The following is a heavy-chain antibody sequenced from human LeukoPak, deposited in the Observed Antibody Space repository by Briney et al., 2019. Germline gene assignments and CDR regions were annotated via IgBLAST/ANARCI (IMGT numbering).Heavy chain of an antibody. V-gene: IGHV4-59*12. Sequence: PSETLSLTCTVSGGSISSYYWSWIRQPPGKGLEWIGYIYYSGSTNYNPSLKSRVTISVDTSKNQFSLKLSSVTAADTAVYYCARGPRGYCSSTSCYRVYYFDYWGQGTLVTVSS. CDR1: GGSISSYY. J-gene: IGHJ4*02. D-gene: IGHD2-2*02. CDR2: IYYSGST. CDR3: ARGPRGYCSSTSCYRVYYFDY.